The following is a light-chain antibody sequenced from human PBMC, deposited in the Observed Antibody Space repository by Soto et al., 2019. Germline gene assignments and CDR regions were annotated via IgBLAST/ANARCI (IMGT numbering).Light chain of an antibody. CDR1: QSVSSNF. V-gene: IGKV3-20*01. CDR2: GAS. J-gene: IGKJ2*01. CDR3: QQYGSSPVT. Sequence: EIVLTQSPGTLSLSPGERATLSCRASQSVSSNFLAWYQQKPGQAPKLLISGASSRATGIPDRFSGSGSGTDFTLTICRLEPEDFALYSCQQYGSSPVTFGQGTKLVIK.